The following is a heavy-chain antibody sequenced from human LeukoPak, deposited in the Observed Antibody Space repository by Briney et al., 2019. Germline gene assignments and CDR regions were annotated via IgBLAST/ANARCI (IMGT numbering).Heavy chain of an antibody. CDR2: IWDDGSSK. Sequence: PGGSLRLSCAASGFTFSSYGMHWARHAPGKGMEWVEVIWDDGSSKYYGDSVKGRFTISRDNSKNTLYLQMNSLRAEDTAVYYCAKPTRGSGSFLIDFWGQGTLVTVSS. CDR3: AKPTRGSGSFLIDF. CDR1: GFTFSSYG. D-gene: IGHD1-26*01. J-gene: IGHJ4*02. V-gene: IGHV3-33*06.